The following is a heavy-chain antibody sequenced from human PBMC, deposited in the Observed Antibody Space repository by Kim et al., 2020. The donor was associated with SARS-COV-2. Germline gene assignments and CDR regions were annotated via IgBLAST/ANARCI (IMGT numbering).Heavy chain of an antibody. CDR3: AREVGSRGWYTVDY. V-gene: IGHV3-23*01. D-gene: IGHD6-19*01. J-gene: IGHJ4*02. Sequence: YAASGKGRFTISRDNSKNTHFLQVNSLRAEDTAIYYCAREVGSRGWYTVDYWGQGTLVTVSS.